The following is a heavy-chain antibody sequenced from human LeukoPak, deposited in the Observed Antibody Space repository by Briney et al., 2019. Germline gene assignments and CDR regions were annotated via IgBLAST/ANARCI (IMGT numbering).Heavy chain of an antibody. CDR3: ARKFGPDAGFGH. V-gene: IGHV1-2*06. D-gene: IGHD3-16*01. CDR1: GYTFTGYS. Sequence: GASVKVSCKASGYTFTGYSMHWVRQAPGQGLEWLGQINPNSGGTNYAQNFQGRVTMTRDTSVSTAYMELSRLRSDDTAVYYCARKFGPDAGFGHWGQGTLGPVSS. J-gene: IGHJ4*01. CDR2: INPNSGGT.